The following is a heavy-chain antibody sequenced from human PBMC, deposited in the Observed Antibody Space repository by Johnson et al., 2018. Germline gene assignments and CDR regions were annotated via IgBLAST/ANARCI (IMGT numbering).Heavy chain of an antibody. CDR2: ISYDGSNK. J-gene: IGHJ6*02. CDR1: GFTFSSYG. D-gene: IGHD2-2*02. Sequence: QVQLQESGGGVVQPGRSLRLSCAASGFTFSSYGMHWVRQAPGKGLEWVAVISYDGSNKYYADSVKGRFTISRDKSKNTLYLQMNSLRAEDTAVYYCAKGAYFISTSCYIGRAPDQYYYYYGMDGWGQGTTVTVSS. V-gene: IGHV3-30*18. CDR3: AKGAYFISTSCYIGRAPDQYYYYYGMDG.